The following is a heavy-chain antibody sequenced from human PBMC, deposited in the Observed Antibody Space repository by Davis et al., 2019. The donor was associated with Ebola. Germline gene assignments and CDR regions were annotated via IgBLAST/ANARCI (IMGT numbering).Heavy chain of an antibody. J-gene: IGHJ6*02. V-gene: IGHV6-1*01. D-gene: IGHD5-18*01. CDR1: GDSVYGKNGA. Sequence: HPQTPSLTRAISGDSVYGKNGAWNWIRQSPSRGLEWLGRTYYTSKWFNDYAVSVKSRITINPDTSKNQFSLQLNSVTPEDTAVYYCARGWLRGGMDVWGEGTTVTV. CDR2: TYYTSKWFN. CDR3: ARGWLRGGMDV.